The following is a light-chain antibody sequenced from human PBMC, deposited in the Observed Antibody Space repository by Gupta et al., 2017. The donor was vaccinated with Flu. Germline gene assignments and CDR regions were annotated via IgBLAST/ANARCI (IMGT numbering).Light chain of an antibody. V-gene: IGLV1-51*02. J-gene: IGLJ3*02. Sequence: SSSNIENNYVSWYQQLPGTAPELLIYENNKRPSGIPDRFSGSKSDTSATLGITGLQTGDEADYYCGTWDSSLRAWVFGGGTKLTVL. CDR2: ENN. CDR1: SSNIENNY. CDR3: GTWDSSLRAWV.